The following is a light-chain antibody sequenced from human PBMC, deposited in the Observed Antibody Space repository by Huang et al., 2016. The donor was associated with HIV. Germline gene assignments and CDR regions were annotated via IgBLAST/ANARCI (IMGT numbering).Light chain of an antibody. J-gene: IGKJ1*01. Sequence: DIQMTQSPSSLSASVGDRVTITCRASEDITNSLAWYYQKPGKVPELLIYGSSSLQGGVPSRFSGSGSGTHFTLTISGLQSGDVGTYYCQNYNRAPRMFGQGTKVEIK. V-gene: IGKV1-27*01. CDR1: EDITNS. CDR2: GSS. CDR3: QNYNRAPRM.